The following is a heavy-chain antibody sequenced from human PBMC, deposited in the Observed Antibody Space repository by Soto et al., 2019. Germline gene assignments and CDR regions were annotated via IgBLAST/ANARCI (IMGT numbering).Heavy chain of an antibody. CDR3: ARRGLLLWFGELFHDAFDI. J-gene: IGHJ3*02. Sequence: ASVQVSCKASGYTFTSSGISWVRQAPGQGLEWMGWISAYNGNTNYAQKLQGRVTMTTDTSTSTAYMELRSLRSDDTAVYYCARRGLLLWFGELFHDAFDIWGQGTMVTVSS. D-gene: IGHD3-10*01. CDR1: GYTFTSSG. CDR2: ISAYNGNT. V-gene: IGHV1-18*01.